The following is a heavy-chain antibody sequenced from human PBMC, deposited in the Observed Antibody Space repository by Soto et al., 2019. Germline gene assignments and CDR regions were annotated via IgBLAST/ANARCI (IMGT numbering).Heavy chain of an antibody. CDR1: GFTFSSYG. Sequence: QVQLVESGGGVVQPGRSLRLSCAASGFTFSSYGMHWVRQAPGKGLEWVAVIWYDGSNKYYADSVKGRFTISRDNSKDTLYLQMNSLRAEDTAVYYCAGSMGWSWGQGTLVTVSS. V-gene: IGHV3-33*01. J-gene: IGHJ4*02. D-gene: IGHD6-19*01. CDR2: IWYDGSNK. CDR3: AGSMGWS.